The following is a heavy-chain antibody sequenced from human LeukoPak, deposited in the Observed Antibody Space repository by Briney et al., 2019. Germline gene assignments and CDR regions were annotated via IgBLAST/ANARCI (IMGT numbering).Heavy chain of an antibody. CDR1: GYTFTNYW. V-gene: IGHV5-51*01. CDR3: ATRYGAETAFDI. J-gene: IGHJ3*02. D-gene: IGHD4-17*01. Sequence: GESLKISCKGSGYTFTNYWIGWVRQMPGKGLDFMGIIYPGDSDTRYSPSFQGQVTISADKSFTTAYLQWRSLKTSYTAMNYCATRYGAETAFDIWGQGTMVTVSS. CDR2: IYPGDSDT.